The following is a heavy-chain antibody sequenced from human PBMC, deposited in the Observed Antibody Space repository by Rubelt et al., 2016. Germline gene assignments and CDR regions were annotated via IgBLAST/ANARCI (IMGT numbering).Heavy chain of an antibody. CDR3: ARSYASNWFDP. J-gene: IGHJ5*02. CDR2: ISAYNGNT. Sequence: QVQLVQSGAEVKKPGASVKVSCKASGYTFTSYGLSRVRQAPGQGLEWMGWISAYNGNTNYALKLQGRVTMTTDTSTSRAYRELRSMRSDDTAVYYCARSYASNWFDPWGQGTLVTVSS. D-gene: IGHD2-8*01. V-gene: IGHV1-18*01. CDR1: GYTFTSYG.